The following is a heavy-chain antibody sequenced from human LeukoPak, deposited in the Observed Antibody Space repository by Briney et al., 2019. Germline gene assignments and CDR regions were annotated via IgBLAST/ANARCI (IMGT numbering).Heavy chain of an antibody. J-gene: IGHJ3*02. V-gene: IGHV3-21*01. CDR1: GFTFSSYS. Sequence: PGGSLRLSCAASGFTFSSYSMNWVRQAPGKGLEWVSSISSSSSYIYYADSVKGRFTISRDNAKNSLYLRMNSLRAEDTAVYYCARERSPNYYDSSGYYRHEVFDIWGQGTMVTVSS. CDR3: ARERSPNYYDSSGYYRHEVFDI. CDR2: ISSSSSYI. D-gene: IGHD3-22*01.